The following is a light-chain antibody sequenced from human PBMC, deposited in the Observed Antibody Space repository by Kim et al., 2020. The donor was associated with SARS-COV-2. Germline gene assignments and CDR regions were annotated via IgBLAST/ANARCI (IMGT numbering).Light chain of an antibody. CDR2: GQG. CDR1: SLRSCF. Sequence: SSELTQDPAVSVALGQTVRITCQGDSLRSCFATWYQQKRRQAPLLDMYGQGNRPSGIPDRFSGSRSENTASLTITGAQAEDEADYYCSSHDSSANLWVFGGGTGLTVL. V-gene: IGLV3-19*01. CDR3: SSHDSSANLWV. J-gene: IGLJ3*02.